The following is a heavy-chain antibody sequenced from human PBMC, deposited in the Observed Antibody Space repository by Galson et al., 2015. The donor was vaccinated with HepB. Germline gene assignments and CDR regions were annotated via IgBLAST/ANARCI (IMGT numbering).Heavy chain of an antibody. D-gene: IGHD2-15*01. CDR2: TYRGSN. J-gene: IGHJ3*02. CDR3: ARGAYSSFDI. V-gene: IGHV6-1*01. Sequence: CAISGDSVSNNHVAWNWIRRSRSRGLEWLGRTYRGSNQYAASMRGRIAINSDTSTDQFSMQLSYLTPEDTGLYYSARGAYSSFDIWGQGTMVTVSS. CDR1: GDSVSNNHVA.